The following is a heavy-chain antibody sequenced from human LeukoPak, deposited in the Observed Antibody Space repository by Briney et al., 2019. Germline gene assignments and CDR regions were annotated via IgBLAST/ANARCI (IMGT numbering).Heavy chain of an antibody. V-gene: IGHV3-7*03. CDR1: GFTFSSYW. J-gene: IGHJ4*02. CDR3: ARSIRGGGVFDH. CDR2: IKEDGSEK. Sequence: WGSLRLSCAASGFTFSSYWLNWIRQTPGKGLEWVANIKEDGSEKYHVDSVKGRFTISRDNAKSSLYLQMNSLRAEDTALYYCARSIRGGGVFDHWGQGTQVIVSS. D-gene: IGHD3-16*01.